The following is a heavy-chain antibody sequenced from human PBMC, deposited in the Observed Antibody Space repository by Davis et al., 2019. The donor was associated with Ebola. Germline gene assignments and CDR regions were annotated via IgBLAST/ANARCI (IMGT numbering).Heavy chain of an antibody. Sequence: ASVKVSCKASGYTFTSYAMHWVRQAPGQRLEWMGWINAGNGNTKYSQKFQGRVTITRDTSASTAYMELSSLRSEDTAVYYCARVGYGSYRSDAFDIWGQGTMVTVSS. D-gene: IGHD3-16*02. V-gene: IGHV1-3*01. CDR1: GYTFTSYA. J-gene: IGHJ3*02. CDR3: ARVGYGSYRSDAFDI. CDR2: INAGNGNT.